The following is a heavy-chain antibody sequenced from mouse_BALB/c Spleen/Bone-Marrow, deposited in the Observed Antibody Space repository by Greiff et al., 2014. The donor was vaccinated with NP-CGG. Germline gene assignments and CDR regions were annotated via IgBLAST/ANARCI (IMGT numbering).Heavy chain of an antibody. CDR2: IYPGDGDA. CDR3: ARNYYYASSWSAMDY. J-gene: IGHJ4*01. CDR1: GYTFTSYW. Sequence: QVQLQQSGAELARPGASVKLSCKASGYTFTSYWMQWVKQRPGQGLEWIGTIYPGDGDARYTQKFKGKATLTAYKSSSTAYMQLSSLASHDSAVYYGARNYYYASSWSAMDYWGQGTSVTVSS. D-gene: IGHD1-1*01. V-gene: IGHV1-87*01.